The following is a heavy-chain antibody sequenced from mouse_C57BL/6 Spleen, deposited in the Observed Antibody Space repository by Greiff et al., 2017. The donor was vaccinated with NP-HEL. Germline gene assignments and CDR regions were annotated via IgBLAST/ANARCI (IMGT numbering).Heavy chain of an antibody. D-gene: IGHD3-2*02. V-gene: IGHV5-4*01. CDR1: GFTFSSYA. J-gene: IGHJ2*01. CDR3: ARDSSGPGYFDY. Sequence: EVKVVESGGGLVKPGGSLKLSCAASGFTFSSYAMSWVRQTPEKRLEWVATISAGGSYTYYPDNVKGRFTISRDNAKDNLYLQMSHLKSEDTAMYYCARDSSGPGYFDYWGQGTTLTVSS. CDR2: ISAGGSYT.